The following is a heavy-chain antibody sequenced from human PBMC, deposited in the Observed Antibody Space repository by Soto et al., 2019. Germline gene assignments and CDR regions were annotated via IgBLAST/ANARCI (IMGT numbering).Heavy chain of an antibody. V-gene: IGHV1-3*01. CDR2: INAGSGKA. CDR1: GYTFTGFP. J-gene: IGHJ4*02. CDR3: ARVEIVGFDY. Sequence: QIQLVQSGAEVKKPGASVKVSCTASGYTFTGFPIHWVRQAPGQRLEWMGWINAGSGKAESAQKFQGRVTINRDTSASTVYMELNSLRPEDTAVYYCARVEIVGFDYWGQGTLVTVSS. D-gene: IGHD2-2*03.